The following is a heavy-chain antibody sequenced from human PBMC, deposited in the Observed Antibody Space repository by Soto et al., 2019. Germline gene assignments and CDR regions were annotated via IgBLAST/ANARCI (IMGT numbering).Heavy chain of an antibody. Sequence: GASVKVSCKTSGYTFTSFYMHWVRQAPGQGLEWMAIINPSGGTTIYAQKFQGRVTMTRDTSTSTVYMELSSLTSEDTAVYYCARVGCGGDCSFDYWGQGTLVTVSS. J-gene: IGHJ4*02. V-gene: IGHV1-46*01. CDR2: INPSGGTT. CDR3: ARVGCGGDCSFDY. D-gene: IGHD2-21*02. CDR1: GYTFTSFY.